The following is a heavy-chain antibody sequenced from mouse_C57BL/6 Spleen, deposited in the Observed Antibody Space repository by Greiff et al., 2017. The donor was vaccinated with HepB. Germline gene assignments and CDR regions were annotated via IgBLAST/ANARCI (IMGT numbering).Heavy chain of an antibody. J-gene: IGHJ1*03. CDR3: ARYYGVSYWYFDV. D-gene: IGHD1-1*01. CDR2: IRYDGSN. CDR1: GYSITSGYY. V-gene: IGHV3-6*01. Sequence: EVQLVESGPGLVKPSQSLSLTCSVTGYSITSGYYWNWIRQFPGNKLEWMGYIRYDGSNNYNPSLKNRISFTRDTSENQFFLKLNSVTTEDTATYYCARYYGVSYWYFDVWGTGTTVTVSS.